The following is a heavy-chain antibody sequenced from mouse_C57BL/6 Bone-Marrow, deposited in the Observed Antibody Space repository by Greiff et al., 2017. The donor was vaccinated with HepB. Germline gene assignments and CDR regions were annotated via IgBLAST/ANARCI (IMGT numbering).Heavy chain of an antibody. CDR3: ARHEGPFAY. V-gene: IGHV5-12*01. Sequence: EVKLMESGGGLVQPGGSLKLSCAASGFTFSDYYMYWVRQTPEKRLEWVAYISNGGGSTYYPDTVKGRFTISRDNAKNTLYLQMSRLKSEDTAMYYCARHEGPFAYWGQGTLVTVSA. D-gene: IGHD3-3*01. J-gene: IGHJ3*01. CDR2: ISNGGGST. CDR1: GFTFSDYY.